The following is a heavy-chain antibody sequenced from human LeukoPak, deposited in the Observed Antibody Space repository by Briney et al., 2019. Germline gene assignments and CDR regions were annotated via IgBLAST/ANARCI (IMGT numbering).Heavy chain of an antibody. CDR3: ATEKDGYRFDY. CDR1: GYTLTELS. CDR2: FDPEDGET. J-gene: IGHJ4*02. V-gene: IGHV1-24*01. D-gene: IGHD5-24*01. Sequence: ASVKDSCKVSGYTLTELSMHWVRQAPGKGLVWMGGFDPEDGETIYSQKFQGRVTMTEDTSTDTAYMELSSLRYEDTGVYYCATEKDGYRFDYGGQGTQVTVSS.